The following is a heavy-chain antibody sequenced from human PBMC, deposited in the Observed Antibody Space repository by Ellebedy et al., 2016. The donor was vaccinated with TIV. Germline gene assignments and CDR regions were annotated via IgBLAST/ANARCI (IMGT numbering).Heavy chain of an antibody. D-gene: IGHD2-8*01. CDR1: GYTFTSYY. CDR2: INPSGGST. V-gene: IGHV1-46*01. J-gene: IGHJ4*02. Sequence: ASVKVSFXASGYTFTSYYMHWVRQAPGQGLEWMGIINPSGGSTSYAQKFQGRVTMTRDTSISTAYMELSRLRSDDTAVYYCARAVFAWWGQGTLVTVSS. CDR3: ARAVFAW.